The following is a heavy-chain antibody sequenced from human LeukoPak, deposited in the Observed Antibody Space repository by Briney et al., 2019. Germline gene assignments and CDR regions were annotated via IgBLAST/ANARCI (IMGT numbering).Heavy chain of an antibody. CDR1: GGSFSGYY. V-gene: IGHV4-34*01. J-gene: IGHJ6*03. Sequence: SETLSLTCAVYGGSFSGYYWTWIRQTPEKGLEWIGEMNPSGSTNYNPSLKSRVTISVDTSKNQFSLELSSVTAADTAVHYCARGRQDVTMIVVVMTAVSYYLDVWGKGTTVTVS. CDR2: MNPSGST. CDR3: ARGRQDVTMIVVVMTAVSYYLDV. D-gene: IGHD3-22*01.